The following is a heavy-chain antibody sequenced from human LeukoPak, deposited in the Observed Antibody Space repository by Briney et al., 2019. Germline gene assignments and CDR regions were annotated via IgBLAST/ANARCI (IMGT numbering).Heavy chain of an antibody. CDR2: IYYSGST. CDR3: ARDSPYGSGSYAGPHYYYYGMDV. J-gene: IGHJ6*02. CDR1: GGSISSYY. Sequence: PSETLSLTCTVSGGSISSYYWSWIRQPPGKGLEWIGYIYYSGSTNYNPSLKSRVTISVDTSKNQFSLKLSSVTAADTAVYYCARDSPYGSGSYAGPHYYYYGMDVWGQGTTVTVSS. V-gene: IGHV4-59*01. D-gene: IGHD3-10*01.